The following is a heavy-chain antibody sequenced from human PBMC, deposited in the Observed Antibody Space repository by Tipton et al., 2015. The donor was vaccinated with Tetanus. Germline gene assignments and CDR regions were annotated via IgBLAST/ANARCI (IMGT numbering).Heavy chain of an antibody. CDR1: GFNFGDFN. CDR2: ISGHSTYI. V-gene: IGHV3-21*01. CDR3: VREDILLNIYAAFDL. J-gene: IGHJ4*02. Sequence: SLRLSCQGSGFNFGDFNMNWIRQTPGKGLQWVSSISGHSTYIHYAESVRGRFTISRDNDKNTLYLQMNSLRPEDTAVYYCVREDILLNIYAAFDLWGQGTLVTVSS. D-gene: IGHD2-15*01.